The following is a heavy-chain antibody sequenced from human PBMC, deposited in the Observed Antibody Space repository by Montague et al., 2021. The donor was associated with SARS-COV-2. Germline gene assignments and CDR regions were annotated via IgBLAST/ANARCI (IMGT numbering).Heavy chain of an antibody. CDR1: GFTFSSYA. J-gene: IGHJ4*02. V-gene: IGHV3-30*04. CDR3: ASQFELLEYYFDY. CDR2: ISSDGSNK. Sequence: SLRLSCAASGFTFSSYAMHWVRQAPGKGLEWVALISSDGSNKYYSDSVKGRFTISRDNSKNTLYLQMNNLRAEDTALYYCASQFELLEYYFDYWGQGTLVTVSS. D-gene: IGHD3-10*01.